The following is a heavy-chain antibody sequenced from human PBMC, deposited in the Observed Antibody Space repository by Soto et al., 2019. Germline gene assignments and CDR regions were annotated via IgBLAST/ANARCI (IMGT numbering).Heavy chain of an antibody. J-gene: IGHJ4*02. CDR1: GFTFSSYG. Sequence: QVQLVESGGGVVQPGRSLRLSCAASGFTFSSYGMHWVRQAPGKGLEWVAVISYDGSNKYYADSVKGRFTISRDNSKNTLCLQMNSLTAGDTAVYFCAKKRIGAAALDYWGQGTLVTVSS. CDR2: ISYDGSNK. D-gene: IGHD6-13*01. CDR3: AKKRIGAAALDY. V-gene: IGHV3-30*18.